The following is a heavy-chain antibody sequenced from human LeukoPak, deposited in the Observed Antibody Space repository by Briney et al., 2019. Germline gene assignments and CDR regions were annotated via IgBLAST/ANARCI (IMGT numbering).Heavy chain of an antibody. Sequence: PGGSLRLSCAASGFTFSSYSMNWVRQAPGKGLEWVSYISSSSSTIYYADSVKGRFTISRDNAKNSLYLQMNSLRDEDTAVYYCARRGHTGYCSGGSCFNFDYWGQGTLVTVSS. CDR1: GFTFSSYS. J-gene: IGHJ4*02. CDR3: ARRGHTGYCSGGSCFNFDY. V-gene: IGHV3-48*02. CDR2: ISSSSSTI. D-gene: IGHD2-15*01.